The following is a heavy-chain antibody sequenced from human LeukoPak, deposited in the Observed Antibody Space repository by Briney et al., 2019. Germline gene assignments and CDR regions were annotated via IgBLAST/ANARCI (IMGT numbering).Heavy chain of an antibody. CDR3: ARHNGMDV. CDR2: VNRDGSET. Sequence: GSLGLSCAASGFSLGSHWMTWVRQVPGRGPEWVANVNRDGSETYYLDAVKGRFTISKDNAKNSLSLQVNSLRAEDTALYHCARHNGMDVWAQGTTVSVSS. CDR1: GFSLGSHW. V-gene: IGHV3-7*03. J-gene: IGHJ6*02.